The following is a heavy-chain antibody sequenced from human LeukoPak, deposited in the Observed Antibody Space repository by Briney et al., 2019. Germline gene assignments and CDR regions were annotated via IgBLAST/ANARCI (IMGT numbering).Heavy chain of an antibody. J-gene: IGHJ4*02. D-gene: IGHD3-22*01. CDR1: GFTFSSYW. Sequence: PGGSLRLSCAASGFTFSSYWMSWVRQAPGKGLEWVANIKQDGSDKYYVDSVKGRFTISRDNAKNSLYLQMNSLRAEDKAVYYCAGDPYDSSWGLCYFDYWGQGSLVTVSS. CDR2: IKQDGSDK. V-gene: IGHV3-7*04. CDR3: AGDPYDSSWGLCYFDY.